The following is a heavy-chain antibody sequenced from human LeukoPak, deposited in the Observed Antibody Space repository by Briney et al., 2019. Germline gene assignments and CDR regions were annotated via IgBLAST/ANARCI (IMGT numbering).Heavy chain of an antibody. D-gene: IGHD3-22*01. Sequence: PGGSLRLSCAASGFTVSSNYMSRVRQAPGKVLEWVSVIYSGGSTYYADSVKGRFTISRDNSKNTLYLQMNSLRAEDTAVYYCARGTYDSSGYSSNHAFDIWGQGTMVTVSS. J-gene: IGHJ3*02. CDR2: IYSGGST. CDR1: GFTVSSNY. CDR3: ARGTYDSSGYSSNHAFDI. V-gene: IGHV3-66*01.